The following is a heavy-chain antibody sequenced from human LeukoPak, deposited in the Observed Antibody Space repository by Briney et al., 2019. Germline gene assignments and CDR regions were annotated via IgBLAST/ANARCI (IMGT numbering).Heavy chain of an antibody. CDR2: IYHSGST. V-gene: IGHV4-30-2*01. D-gene: IGHD4-11*01. Sequence: SETLSLTCTVSGGSISSGGYYWSWIRQPPGKGLEWIGYIYHSGSTYYNPSLKSRVTISVDRSKNQFSLKLSSVTAADTAVYYCARDCPAEDSNCYYYMDVWGKGTTVTVSS. CDR1: GGSISSGGYY. J-gene: IGHJ6*03. CDR3: ARDCPAEDSNCYYYMDV.